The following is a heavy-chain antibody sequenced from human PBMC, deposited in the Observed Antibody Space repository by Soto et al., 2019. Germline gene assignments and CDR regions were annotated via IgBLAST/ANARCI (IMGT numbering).Heavy chain of an antibody. D-gene: IGHD3-3*01. CDR2: ISAYNGNT. CDR1: GYTFTSYG. CDR3: ARVDIHYDFWSGSPGMDV. J-gene: IGHJ6*02. V-gene: IGHV1-18*01. Sequence: ASVKVSCKASGYTFTSYGISWVRQAPGQGLEWMGWISAYNGNTNYAQKLQGRVTMTTDTSTSTAYMERRSLRSDDTAVYYCARVDIHYDFWSGSPGMDVWGQGTTVTVSS.